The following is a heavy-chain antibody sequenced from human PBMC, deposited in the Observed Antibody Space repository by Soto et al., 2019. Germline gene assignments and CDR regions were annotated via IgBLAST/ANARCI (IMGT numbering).Heavy chain of an antibody. Sequence: QVQLVQSGAEVRKPGASVTVSCRSSGDSFNDYYIHWVRQAPGQGLEWMGWINPNSGVTKYAQKFQGWVSMTRDTSTRTVYMQRSRLRSDDTAVYYCARESGGATATLDYYYFYMDVWGTGTTVTVSS. CDR3: ARESGGATATLDYYYFYMDV. CDR2: INPNSGVT. V-gene: IGHV1-2*04. CDR1: GDSFNDYY. J-gene: IGHJ6*03. D-gene: IGHD5-12*01.